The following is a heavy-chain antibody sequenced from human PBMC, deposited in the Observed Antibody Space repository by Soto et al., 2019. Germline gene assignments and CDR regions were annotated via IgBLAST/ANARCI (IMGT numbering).Heavy chain of an antibody. CDR2: IYHSGST. Sequence: QVQLQESGPGLVKPSGTLSLTCAVSGGSISSSNWWSWVRQPPGKGLEWIGEIYHSGSTNYNPSLKSRVTISVDKSKNQFSLKLSSVTAADTAEYYCARDTRPAAGINWFDPWGQGTLVTVSS. CDR1: GGSISSSNW. J-gene: IGHJ5*02. CDR3: ARDTRPAAGINWFDP. D-gene: IGHD6-13*01. V-gene: IGHV4-4*02.